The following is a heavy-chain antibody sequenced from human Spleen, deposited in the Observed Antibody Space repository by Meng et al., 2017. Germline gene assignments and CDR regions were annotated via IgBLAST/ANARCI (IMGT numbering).Heavy chain of an antibody. Sequence: VQLQQWGAGLLKPSETLSLPCAVYGGAFIDHYWTWIRQSPGKGLEWIGEIEYSGSTNYNPSLQSRVTVSVDTIKKQFSLKLTSVTAADTAIYYCARDGPTVTTSPWFDPWGQGTLVTVSS. J-gene: IGHJ5*02. V-gene: IGHV4-34*01. D-gene: IGHD4-17*01. CDR2: IEYSGST. CDR3: ARDGPTVTTSPWFDP. CDR1: GGAFIDHY.